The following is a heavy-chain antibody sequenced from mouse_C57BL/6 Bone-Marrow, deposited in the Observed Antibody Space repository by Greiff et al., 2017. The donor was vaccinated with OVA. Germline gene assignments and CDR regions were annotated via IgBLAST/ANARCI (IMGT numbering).Heavy chain of an antibody. V-gene: IGHV1-4*01. J-gene: IGHJ2*01. CDR3: ARRLTTVGDY. D-gene: IGHD1-1*01. CDR2: INPSSGYN. CDR1: GYTFTSYT. Sequence: LQESGAELARPGASVKMSCKASGYTFTSYTMHWVKQRPGQGLEWIGYINPSSGYNKYNQKFKDKATLTADKSSSTAYMQLSSLTSEDSAVYYCARRLTTVGDYWGQGTTLTVSS.